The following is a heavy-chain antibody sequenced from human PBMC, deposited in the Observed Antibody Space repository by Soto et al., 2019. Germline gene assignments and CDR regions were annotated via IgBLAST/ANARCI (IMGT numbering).Heavy chain of an antibody. CDR2: IYQSGST. CDR3: ARKFHDYTNFGDYFDY. D-gene: IGHD4-4*01. CDR1: GDSISSNKW. J-gene: IGHJ4*01. Sequence: KPSETLSLTCAVSGDSISSNKWWSWVRQSPGKGLEWIGEIYQSGSTNYNPSLKSRVTISIDTTRKEFSLKLSSVTAADTAVYYCARKFHDYTNFGDYFDYWGHGTLVTVSS. V-gene: IGHV4-4*02.